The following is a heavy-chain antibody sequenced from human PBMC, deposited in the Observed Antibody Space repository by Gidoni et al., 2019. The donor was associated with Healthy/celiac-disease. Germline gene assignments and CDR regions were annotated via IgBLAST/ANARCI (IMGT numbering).Heavy chain of an antibody. CDR2: IRSSGSTI. V-gene: IGHV3-11*01. CDR3: ATARAGYSSGWNDAFDI. CDR1: GFTFSDYY. J-gene: IGHJ3*02. D-gene: IGHD6-19*01. Sequence: QVQLVEYGGGLVKPGGSLRLSCAASGFTFSDYYMSWIRQDPGKGLEWVTYIRSSGSTIYYADSVKGRFNISRDNAKNSLYRQMNSLRAEDTAVYYCATARAGYSSGWNDAFDIWGQGTMVTVSS.